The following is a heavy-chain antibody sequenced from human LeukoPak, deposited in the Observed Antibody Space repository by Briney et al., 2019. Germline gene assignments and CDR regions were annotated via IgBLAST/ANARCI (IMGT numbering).Heavy chain of an antibody. CDR3: AKTYYYDPFDF. Sequence: ASETLSLTCTVSGGSFSNSGYYWGWIRQPPGKGLEWIGNIYYSGSTYYNPSLKSRVTISVDTSKNQFSLKLSSVTAADTAVYYCAKTYYYDPFDFWGQGTLVTVSS. CDR2: IYYSGST. J-gene: IGHJ4*02. V-gene: IGHV4-39*01. D-gene: IGHD3-22*01. CDR1: GGSFSNSGYY.